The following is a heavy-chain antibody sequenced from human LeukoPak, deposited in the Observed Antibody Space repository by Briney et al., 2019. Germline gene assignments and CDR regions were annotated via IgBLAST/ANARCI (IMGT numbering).Heavy chain of an antibody. CDR1: GGSFSGYY. CDR3: ARHGKGVTYFYTFDI. V-gene: IGHV4-34*01. D-gene: IGHD2/OR15-2a*01. J-gene: IGHJ3*02. Sequence: PSETLSLTCAVYGGSFSGYYWSWIRQPPGKGLEWSGEINHSGSTNYNPSLKSRVTISVDTSKNQFSLKLSSVTAADTAVYYCARHGKGVTYFYTFDIWGQGTVVAVSS. CDR2: INHSGST.